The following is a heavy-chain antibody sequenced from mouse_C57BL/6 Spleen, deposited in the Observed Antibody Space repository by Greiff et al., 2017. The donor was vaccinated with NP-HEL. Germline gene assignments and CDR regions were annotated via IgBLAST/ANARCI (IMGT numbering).Heavy chain of an antibody. J-gene: IGHJ4*01. CDR1: GFTFSDYG. V-gene: IGHV5-17*01. D-gene: IGHD1-1*01. CDR2: ISSGSSTI. CDR3: ARMNYGSSYEAMDY. Sequence: EVKLVESGGGLVKPGGSLKLSCAASGFTFSDYGMHWVRQAPEKGLEWVAYISSGSSTIYYADTVKGRFTISRANAKNTLFLQMTSLRSEDTAMYYCARMNYGSSYEAMDYWGQGTSVTVSS.